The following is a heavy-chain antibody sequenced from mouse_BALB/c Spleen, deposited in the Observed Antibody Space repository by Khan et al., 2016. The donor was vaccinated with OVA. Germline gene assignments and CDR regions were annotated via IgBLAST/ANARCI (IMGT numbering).Heavy chain of an antibody. CDR3: AREGLRGVAMDY. J-gene: IGHJ4*01. CDR2: IDPSDSYT. V-gene: IGHV1-69*02. Sequence: QVQLQQPGAELVKPGASVKLSCKASGYPLTSYWLHWVKQRPGQGLEWIGEIDPSDSYTNYNQKFKGKATVTADKSSSTAYMQLSSLTSENSAVYFCAREGLRGVAMDYWGQGTSVTVSS. CDR1: GYPLTSYW. D-gene: IGHD2-4*01.